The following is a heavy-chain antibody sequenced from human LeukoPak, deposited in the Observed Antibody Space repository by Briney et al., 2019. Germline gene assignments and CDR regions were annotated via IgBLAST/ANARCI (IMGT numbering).Heavy chain of an antibody. CDR1: GHTFTSYD. CDR3: ARGTGTYYYDSSGLEALEYFQH. J-gene: IGHJ1*01. Sequence: GASVKVSCKASGHTFTSYDINWVRQATGQGLEWMGWMNPNSGNTGYAQKFQGRVTITRNTSISTAYMELSSLRSEDTAVYYCARGTGTYYYDSSGLEALEYFQHWGQGTLVTVSS. D-gene: IGHD3-22*01. V-gene: IGHV1-8*03. CDR2: MNPNSGNT.